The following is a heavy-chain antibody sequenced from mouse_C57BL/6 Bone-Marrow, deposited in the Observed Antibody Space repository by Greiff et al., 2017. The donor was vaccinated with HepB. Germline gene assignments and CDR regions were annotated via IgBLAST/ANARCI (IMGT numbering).Heavy chain of an antibody. CDR2: ISYDGSN. Sequence: DVKLQESGPGLVKPSQSLSLTCSVTGYSITSGYYWNWIRQFPGNKLEWMGYISYDGSNNYNPSLKNRISITRDTSKNQFFLKLNSVTTEDTATYYCAREGDDYAPWFAYWGQGTLVTVSA. CDR3: AREGDDYAPWFAY. D-gene: IGHD2-4*01. V-gene: IGHV3-6*01. CDR1: GYSITSGYY. J-gene: IGHJ3*01.